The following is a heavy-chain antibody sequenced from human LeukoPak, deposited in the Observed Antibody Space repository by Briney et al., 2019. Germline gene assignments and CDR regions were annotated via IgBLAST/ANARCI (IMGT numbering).Heavy chain of an antibody. Sequence: ASVKVSCKASGYTFTSYGISWVRQAPGQGLEWMGWISAYNGNTSYAQKLQGRVTMTTDTSTSTAYMELRSLRSDDTAVYYCARDEGRIYNSWFDPWGQGTLVTVSS. J-gene: IGHJ5*02. V-gene: IGHV1-18*01. CDR2: ISAYNGNT. CDR1: GYTFTSYG. D-gene: IGHD1-20*01. CDR3: ARDEGRIYNSWFDP.